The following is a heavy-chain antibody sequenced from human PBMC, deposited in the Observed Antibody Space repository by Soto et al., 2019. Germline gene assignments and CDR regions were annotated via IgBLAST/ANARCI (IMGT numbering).Heavy chain of an antibody. V-gene: IGHV1-69*12. CDR1: GGTFSSYA. J-gene: IGHJ3*02. Sequence: QVQLVQSGAEVKKPGSSVKVSCKASGGTFSSYAISWVRQAPGQGLEWMGGIIPIFGTANYAQKFQGRVTMTADESTRTAYMELSSLRSEDTAVYYCARDSFGQWLVSDAFDIWGQGTMVTVSS. D-gene: IGHD6-19*01. CDR2: IIPIFGTA. CDR3: ARDSFGQWLVSDAFDI.